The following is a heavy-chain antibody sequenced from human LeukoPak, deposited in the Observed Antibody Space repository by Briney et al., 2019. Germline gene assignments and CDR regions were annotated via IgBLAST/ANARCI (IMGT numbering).Heavy chain of an antibody. J-gene: IGHJ4*02. CDR1: GGSFSGYY. Sequence: SETLSLTCAVYGGSFSGYYWSWIRQPPGKGLEWIGEINHSGSTNYNPSLKSRVTISVDTSKNQFSLKLSSVTAADTAVYYCARHPIAVAGLGVFDYWGQGTLVTVSS. CDR2: INHSGST. D-gene: IGHD6-19*01. V-gene: IGHV4-34*01. CDR3: ARHPIAVAGLGVFDY.